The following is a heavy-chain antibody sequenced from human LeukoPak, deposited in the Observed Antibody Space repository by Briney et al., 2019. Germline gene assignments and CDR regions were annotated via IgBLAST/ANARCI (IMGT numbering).Heavy chain of an antibody. D-gene: IGHD5-18*01. V-gene: IGHV4-34*01. CDR1: GGSFSGYY. CDR3: ARIPQRRYSYGIQDY. J-gene: IGHJ4*02. Sequence: SETLSLTCAVYGGSFSGYYWSWIRQPPGKGLEWIGEINHSGSTNYNPSLKSRVTISVDTSKNQFSLKLSSVTAADTAVYYCARIPQRRYSYGIQDYWGQGTLVTVSS. CDR2: INHSGST.